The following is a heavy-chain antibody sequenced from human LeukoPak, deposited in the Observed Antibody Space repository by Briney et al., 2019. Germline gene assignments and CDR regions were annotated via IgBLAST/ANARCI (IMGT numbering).Heavy chain of an antibody. V-gene: IGHV4-4*02. Sequence: SETLSLTCAVSGGSISSSNWWSWVRQPPGKGLEWIGEIYHSGSTNYNPSLKSRVTISVDKSKNQFSLKLSSVTAADTAVYYCARVATVVTRKFDYWGQGTLVTVSS. CDR1: GGSISSSNW. J-gene: IGHJ4*02. D-gene: IGHD4-23*01. CDR3: ARVATVVTRKFDY. CDR2: IYHSGST.